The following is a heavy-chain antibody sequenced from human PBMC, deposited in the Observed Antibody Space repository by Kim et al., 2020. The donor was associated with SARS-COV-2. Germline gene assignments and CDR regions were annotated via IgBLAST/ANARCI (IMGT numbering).Heavy chain of an antibody. J-gene: IGHJ6*02. CDR3: ARGRVSSGYYYGMDV. V-gene: IGHV4-59*09. D-gene: IGHD6-19*01. Sequence: SLKSRVTISVATSKNPFSLKLSAVTAADTAVYYCARGRVSSGYYYGMDVWGQGTTVTVSS.